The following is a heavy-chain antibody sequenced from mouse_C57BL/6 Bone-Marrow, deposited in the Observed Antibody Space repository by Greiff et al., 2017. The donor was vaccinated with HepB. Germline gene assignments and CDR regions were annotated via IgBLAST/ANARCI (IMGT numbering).Heavy chain of an antibody. CDR3: ARMRVTTVVHRYFDV. V-gene: IGHV1-59*01. CDR2: IDPSDSYT. Sequence: QVQLQQPGAELVRPGPSVKLSCKASGYTFTSYWMHWVKQRPGQGLEWIGVIDPSDSYTNYNQKFKGKATLTVDTSSSTAYMQLSSLTSEDSAVYYCARMRVTTVVHRYFDVWGTGTTVTVSS. D-gene: IGHD1-1*01. CDR1: GYTFTSYW. J-gene: IGHJ1*03.